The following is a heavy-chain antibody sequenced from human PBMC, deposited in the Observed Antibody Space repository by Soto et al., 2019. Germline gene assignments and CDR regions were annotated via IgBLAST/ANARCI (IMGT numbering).Heavy chain of an antibody. D-gene: IGHD2-21*02. CDR1: GFTFASYG. CDR3: ACFDIVAVTGLPDNTYDP. V-gene: IGHV3-30*03. CDR2: VSYEGSAK. J-gene: IGHJ5*02. Sequence: QVQLVESGGRVVQPGRSLRLSCAASGFTFASYGMNWVRQAPGKGLEWVAFVSYEGSAKSYADSVKGRFTISRDNSNSVLYLQMNSLRGEDTALYYCACFDIVAVTGLPDNTYDPWGQGTLVTVSS.